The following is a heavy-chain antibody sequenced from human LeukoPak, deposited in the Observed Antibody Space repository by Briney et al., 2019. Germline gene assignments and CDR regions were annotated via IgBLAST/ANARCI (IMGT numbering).Heavy chain of an antibody. CDR3: AKGDAYCGGDCYPD. CDR1: GFTFSSYA. V-gene: IGHV3-23*01. J-gene: IGHJ4*02. Sequence: GGSLRLSCAASGFTFSSYAMSWVRQAPGEGLEWVSSISVSGGSTFYADSVKGRFTISRDTSKNTLYLQMNSLRAEDTAVYYCAKGDAYCGGDCYPDWGQGTLVTVSS. D-gene: IGHD2-21*02. CDR2: ISVSGGST.